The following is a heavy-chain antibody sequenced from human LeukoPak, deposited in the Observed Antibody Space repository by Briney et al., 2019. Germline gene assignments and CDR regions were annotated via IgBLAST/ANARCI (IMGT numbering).Heavy chain of an antibody. J-gene: IGHJ6*03. V-gene: IGHV4-61*02. CDR3: AREGDYYYMDV. CDR1: GGSISSGSYY. CDR2: IYTSGST. Sequence: SETLSLTFTVSGGSISSGSYYWSWIRQPAGKGLEWIGRIYTSGSTNYNPSLKSRVTISVDTSKNQFSLKLSSVTAADTAVYYCAREGDYYYMDVWGKGTTVTVSS.